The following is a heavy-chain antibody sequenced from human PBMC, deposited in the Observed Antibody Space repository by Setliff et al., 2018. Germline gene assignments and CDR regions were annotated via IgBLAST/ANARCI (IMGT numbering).Heavy chain of an antibody. Sequence: SETLSLTCTISGGSISSYFWTWIRQPAGKGLEWIGRIYTSGSTNYNPSLKSRVTMSIDTSKNQFSLKLTSVTAADTAVYYCVRDLPELTGRSFDPWGRGTQVTVSS. D-gene: IGHD7-27*01. CDR3: VRDLPELTGRSFDP. CDR2: IYTSGST. V-gene: IGHV4-4*07. J-gene: IGHJ5*01. CDR1: GGSISSYF.